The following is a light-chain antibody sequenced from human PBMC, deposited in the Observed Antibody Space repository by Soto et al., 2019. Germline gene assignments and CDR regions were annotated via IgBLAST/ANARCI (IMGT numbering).Light chain of an antibody. J-gene: IGLJ2*01. CDR3: CSYAGSSTSVV. Sequence: QSVLTQPASVSGSPGQSITISCTGTSSDVGSYNLVSWYQQHPGKAPKLMIYEVSKRPSGVSNRFSGSKSGNTASLTISGLQAEDEADYYCCSYAGSSTSVVFGGVTQLTVL. V-gene: IGLV2-23*02. CDR1: SSDVGSYNL. CDR2: EVS.